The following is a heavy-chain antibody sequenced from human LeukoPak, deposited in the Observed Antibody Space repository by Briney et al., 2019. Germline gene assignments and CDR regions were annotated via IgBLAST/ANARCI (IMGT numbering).Heavy chain of an antibody. J-gene: IGHJ6*03. CDR2: ISHTGGSP. CDR3: AKNADRGAYCRGGSCYPYYYYYMDV. V-gene: IGHV3-23*01. CDR1: GFTFSSYA. D-gene: IGHD2-15*01. Sequence: RAGGSLRLSCAASGFTFSSYAMSWVRQVPGKGLEWVSSISHTGGSPYYADSVKGRFTVSRDNSKNTLYLQMNSLTVEDTAIYYCAKNADRGAYCRGGSCYPYYYYYMDVWGTGTTVTISS.